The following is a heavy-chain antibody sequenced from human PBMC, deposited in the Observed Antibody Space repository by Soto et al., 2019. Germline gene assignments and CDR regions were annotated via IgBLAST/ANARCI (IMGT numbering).Heavy chain of an antibody. V-gene: IGHV1-8*01. CDR1: GYTFTSYD. Sequence: ASVKVSCKASGYTFTSYDINWGRQATGQGLEWMGWMNPSSGNTGYAQKFQGRVTMTRNTSISTAYMELSSLRSEDTAVYYCARVPLKRGSGSYYFDYWGQGTLVTSPQ. D-gene: IGHD3-10*01. J-gene: IGHJ4*02. CDR3: ARVPLKRGSGSYYFDY. CDR2: MNPSSGNT.